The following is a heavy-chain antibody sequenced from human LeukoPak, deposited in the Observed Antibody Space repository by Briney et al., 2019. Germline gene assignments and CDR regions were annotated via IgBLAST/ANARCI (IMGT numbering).Heavy chain of an antibody. CDR2: ISSSSSYI. J-gene: IGHJ4*02. CDR1: GFTFSSYS. V-gene: IGHV3-21*01. Sequence: GGSLRLSCAASGFTFSSYSMNWVRKAAGKGLEWVSSISSSSSYIYYADSVKGRFTISRDNAKNSLYLQMNSLRAEDTAVYYCARDDTYSGYEPHLFDYWGQGTLVTVSS. D-gene: IGHD5-12*01. CDR3: ARDDTYSGYEPHLFDY.